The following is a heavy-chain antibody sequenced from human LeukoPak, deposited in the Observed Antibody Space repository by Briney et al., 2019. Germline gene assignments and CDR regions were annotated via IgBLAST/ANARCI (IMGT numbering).Heavy chain of an antibody. Sequence: ASVKVSCKASGYTFTSYDINWVRQATGQGLEWMGWMNPNSGNTGYAQKLQGRVTMTTDTSTSTAYMELRSLRSDDTAVYYCARDGAAAGTPYYYYYGMDVWGQGTTVTVSS. D-gene: IGHD6-13*01. V-gene: IGHV1-8*01. CDR1: GYTFTSYD. J-gene: IGHJ6*02. CDR2: MNPNSGNT. CDR3: ARDGAAAGTPYYYYYGMDV.